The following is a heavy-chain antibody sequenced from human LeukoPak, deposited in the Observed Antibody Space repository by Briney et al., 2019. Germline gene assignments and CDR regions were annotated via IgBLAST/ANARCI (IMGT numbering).Heavy chain of an antibody. CDR1: GGFISSGGYY. Sequence: PSETLSLTCTVSGGFISSGGYYWSWIRQHPGKGLEWIGYIYYSGSTYYNPSLKSRVTISVDTSKNQFSLKLSSVTAADTAVYYCAREATVTTGPDYYYYGMDVWGKGTTVTVSS. CDR2: IYYSGST. J-gene: IGHJ6*04. CDR3: AREATVTTGPDYYYYGMDV. D-gene: IGHD4-17*01. V-gene: IGHV4-31*03.